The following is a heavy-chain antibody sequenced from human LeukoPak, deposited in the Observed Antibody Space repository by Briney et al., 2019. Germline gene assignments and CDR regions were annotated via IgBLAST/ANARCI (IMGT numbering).Heavy chain of an antibody. CDR3: AREYSSSWYDYFDY. Sequence: SGGSLRLSCAASGFTFSSYWMHWVRQAPGKGLVWVSRINSDGSSTSYADSVKGRFTISRDNAQNTLYLQMNRLRAEDTAVYYCAREYSSSWYDYFDYWGQGTLVTVSS. D-gene: IGHD6-13*01. CDR1: GFTFSSYW. J-gene: IGHJ4*02. V-gene: IGHV3-74*01. CDR2: INSDGSST.